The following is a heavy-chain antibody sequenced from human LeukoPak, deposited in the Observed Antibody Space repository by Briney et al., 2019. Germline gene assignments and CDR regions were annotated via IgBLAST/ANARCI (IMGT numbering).Heavy chain of an antibody. D-gene: IGHD3-10*01. J-gene: IGHJ4*02. CDR1: GYTFTVYY. CDR3: AQWDYYGSGSYYVRDY. Sequence: ASVTVSFTASGYTFTVYYMHWVRQAPGQGLEWMGRINPNSGGTNYAQKFQGRVTMTRDTSISTAYMELSRLRSDDTAVYYCAQWDYYGSGSYYVRDYWGQGTLVTVSS. V-gene: IGHV1-2*06. CDR2: INPNSGGT.